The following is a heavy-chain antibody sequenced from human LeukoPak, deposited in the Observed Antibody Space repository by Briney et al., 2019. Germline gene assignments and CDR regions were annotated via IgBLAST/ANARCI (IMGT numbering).Heavy chain of an antibody. CDR3: ARWDGYGDY. V-gene: IGHV3-30*02. CDR1: GFSFSSYG. J-gene: IGHJ4*02. D-gene: IGHD5-24*01. Sequence: GGSLRLSCAGSGFSFSSYGMHWVRQAPGKGLEWMAFIRSDGSNKYYADSVKGRFTISRDNSKNTLYLQMNSLRAEDTAVYYCARWDGYGDYWGQGTLVTVSS. CDR2: IRSDGSNK.